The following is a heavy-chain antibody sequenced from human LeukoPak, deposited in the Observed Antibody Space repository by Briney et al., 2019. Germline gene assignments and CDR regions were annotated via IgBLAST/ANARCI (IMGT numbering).Heavy chain of an antibody. CDR1: GFPFSSYE. Sequence: GGSLRLSCAASGFPFSSYEMNWVRQAPGKGLEWVSYISSSGSTIYYADSVKGRFTISRDNAKNSLYLQMNSLRAEDTAVYYCARARYSSWFDCWGQGTLVTVSS. J-gene: IGHJ5*01. D-gene: IGHD6-13*01. CDR2: ISSSGSTI. CDR3: ARARYSSWFDC. V-gene: IGHV3-48*03.